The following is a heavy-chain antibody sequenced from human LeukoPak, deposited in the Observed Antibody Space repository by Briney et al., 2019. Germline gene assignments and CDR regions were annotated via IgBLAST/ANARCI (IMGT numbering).Heavy chain of an antibody. J-gene: IGHJ4*02. V-gene: IGHV3-7*05. CDR2: IKPDGSEK. D-gene: IGHD6-19*01. CDR3: ARGRMAVAGSYEY. Sequence: PGGSLRLSCVASKFTFSSYWMSWVRQAPGKGLECVANIKPDGSEKHYVDSVEGRFTISRDNAKNSLFLEMNSLRAEDTAVYYCARGRMAVAGSYEYWGQGTLVTVSS. CDR1: KFTFSSYW.